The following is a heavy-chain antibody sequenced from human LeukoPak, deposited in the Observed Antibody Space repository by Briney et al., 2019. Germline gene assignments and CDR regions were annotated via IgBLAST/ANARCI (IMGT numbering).Heavy chain of an antibody. CDR2: IYYSGST. D-gene: IGHD3-22*01. J-gene: IGHJ4*02. CDR1: GGSISSSSYY. Sequence: PSETLSLTCTVSGGSISSSSYYWGWIRQPPGKGLEWIGSIYYSGSTYYNPSLKSRVTISVDTSKNQFSLKLSSVTAADTAVYYCARVDSSGTNGDYWGQGTLVTVSS. V-gene: IGHV4-39*07. CDR3: ARVDSSGTNGDY.